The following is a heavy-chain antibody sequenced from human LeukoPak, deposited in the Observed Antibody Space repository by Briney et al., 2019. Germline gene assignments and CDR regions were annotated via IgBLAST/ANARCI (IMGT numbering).Heavy chain of an antibody. J-gene: IGHJ6*04. CDR1: GGSISSYH. D-gene: IGHD6-6*01. CDR3: AREDSSSISMDV. Sequence: SETLSLTCTVSGGSISSYHWSWIRQPPGKGLEWIGYIYYSGSTNYNPSLKSRVTISVDTSKNQFSLKLSSVTAADTAVYYCAREDSSSISMDVWGKGTTVTVSS. CDR2: IYYSGST. V-gene: IGHV4-59*08.